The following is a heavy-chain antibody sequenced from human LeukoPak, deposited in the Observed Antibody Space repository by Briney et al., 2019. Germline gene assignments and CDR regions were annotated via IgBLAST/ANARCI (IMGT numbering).Heavy chain of an antibody. CDR1: GYTFTGYY. V-gene: IGHV1-2*02. J-gene: IGHJ4*02. D-gene: IGHD5-18*01. CDR3: AREERWSLYYFDY. CDR2: INPNSGAT. Sequence: ASVKVSCKASGYTFTGYYMHWVRQAPGQGLEWMGWINPNSGATNSAQKFQDRVTLTRDASISTAYMELSSLRSDDTAVYYCAREERWSLYYFDYWGQGTLVTVSS.